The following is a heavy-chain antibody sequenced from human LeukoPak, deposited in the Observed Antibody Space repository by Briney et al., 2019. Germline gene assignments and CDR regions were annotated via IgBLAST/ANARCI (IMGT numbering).Heavy chain of an antibody. CDR2: ISGDGGST. CDR3: AKVLGYYDSSVYYQEGGFDY. CDR1: GFTFDDYA. D-gene: IGHD3-22*01. J-gene: IGHJ4*02. V-gene: IGHV3-43*02. Sequence: GGSLRLSCAASGFTFDDYAMHWVRQAPGKGLEWVSLISGDGGSTYYADSVKGRFTISRDNSKNSLYLQMNSLRTEDTALYCSAKVLGYYDSSVYYQEGGFDYWGQET.